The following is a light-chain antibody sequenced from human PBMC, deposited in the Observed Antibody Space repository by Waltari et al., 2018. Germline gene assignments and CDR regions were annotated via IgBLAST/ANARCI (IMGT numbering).Light chain of an antibody. CDR1: QTVLYSSNNKDY. J-gene: IGKJ2*01. V-gene: IGKV4-1*01. Sequence: DIVMTQSPDSLAVSLGARATIDSKSNQTVLYSSNNKDYLAWYQQKPGQPPKLVFYWASTRESGVPDRFSASGSGTDFTLTISSLQAEDVAVYYCQQYYSSPYTFGQGTKLEIK. CDR2: WAS. CDR3: QQYYSSPYT.